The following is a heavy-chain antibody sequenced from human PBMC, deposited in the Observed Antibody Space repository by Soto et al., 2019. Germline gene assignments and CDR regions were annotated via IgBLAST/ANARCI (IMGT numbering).Heavy chain of an antibody. D-gene: IGHD1-26*01. Sequence: QVQLVQSGAEVKEPGASVKVSCKASGNTFTRYGISWVRQAPGQGLEWMGWVDSYGGNRNYARNLQDRVIMTTDTSTNTAYMELRSLRSDDTAVYYCARDADQWDQRYLDSWGQGTVVTVFS. CDR3: ARDADQWDQRYLDS. CDR2: VDSYGGNR. CDR1: GNTFTRYG. V-gene: IGHV1-18*01. J-gene: IGHJ4*02.